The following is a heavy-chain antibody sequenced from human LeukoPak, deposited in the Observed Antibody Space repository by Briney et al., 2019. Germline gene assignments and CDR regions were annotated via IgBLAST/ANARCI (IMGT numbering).Heavy chain of an antibody. V-gene: IGHV3-53*01. J-gene: IGHJ4*02. CDR2: IYLGGGT. CDR1: AIAVTTNY. Sequence: GGSLRLSCAASAIAVTTNYMSWVRQAQGKGLEWVSVIYLGGGTHHADSVKGRFTISRDYSMNTLYLEMNSLRVEDTAIYYCASPSNNSRYAFDYWGQGTLVTVSS. CDR3: ASPSNNSRYAFDY. D-gene: IGHD3-22*01.